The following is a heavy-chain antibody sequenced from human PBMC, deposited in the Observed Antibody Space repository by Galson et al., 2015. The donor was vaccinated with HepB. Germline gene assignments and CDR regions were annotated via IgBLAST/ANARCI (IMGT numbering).Heavy chain of an antibody. CDR2: IDWDDDK. D-gene: IGHD3-10*01. Sequence: PALVKPTQTLALTCTFSGFSLSTSGMCVSWIRQPPGKALEWLARIDWDDDKYYSTSLKTRLTISKDTSKNQVVLTMTNMDPVDTATYYCARIQRGVRGVSDWYFDLWGRGTLVTVSS. V-gene: IGHV2-70*11. CDR1: GFSLSTSGMC. CDR3: ARIQRGVRGVSDWYFDL. J-gene: IGHJ2*01.